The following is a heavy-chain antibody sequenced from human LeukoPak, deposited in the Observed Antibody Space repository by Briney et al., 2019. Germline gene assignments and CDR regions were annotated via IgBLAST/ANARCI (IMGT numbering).Heavy chain of an antibody. D-gene: IGHD1-26*01. J-gene: IGHJ4*02. V-gene: IGHV4-59*01. Sequence: SETLSLTCTVSGGSIISYYWSWIRQPPGKGLEWIGYIYDSGSTNYNPSLKSRVTISVDTSKNQFSLILTSVTAADTAVYYCARVRYIGSQVSFDYWGQGTLVTVSS. CDR2: IYDSGST. CDR3: ARVRYIGSQVSFDY. CDR1: GGSIISYY.